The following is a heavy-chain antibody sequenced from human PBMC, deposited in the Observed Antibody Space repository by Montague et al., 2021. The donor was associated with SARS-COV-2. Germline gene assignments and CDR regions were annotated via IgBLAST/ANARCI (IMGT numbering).Heavy chain of an antibody. D-gene: IGHD3-9*01. CDR1: GFSLSTSGMY. CDR2: IDWDDDK. V-gene: IGHV2-70*01. Sequence: PALVKPTQTLTLTCTFSGFSLSTSGMYVGWIRQPPGKALEWLALIDWDDDKYYSTSLKTRLTISKDTSKNQVVLTMTNMDPVDTATYYCARIRDYDILTGSYSGFDYWGQGTLVTVSS. CDR3: ARIRDYDILTGSYSGFDY. J-gene: IGHJ4*02.